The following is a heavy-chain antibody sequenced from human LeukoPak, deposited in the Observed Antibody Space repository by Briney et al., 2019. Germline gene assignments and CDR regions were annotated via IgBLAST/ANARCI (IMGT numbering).Heavy chain of an antibody. D-gene: IGHD2-2*02. CDR1: DDSITSYY. CDR2: IYYSGSS. J-gene: IGHJ5*02. Sequence: SETLSLTCTVSDDSITSYYWSWIRQPPGKGLEWIGSIYYSGSSNYNPSLKSRVTISVDTSKNQFSLKLSSVTAADTAVYYCARSYTRGWFDPWGQGTLVTVSS. V-gene: IGHV4-59*08. CDR3: ARSYTRGWFDP.